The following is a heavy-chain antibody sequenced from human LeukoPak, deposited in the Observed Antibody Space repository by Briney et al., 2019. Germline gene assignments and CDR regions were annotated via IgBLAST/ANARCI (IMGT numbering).Heavy chain of an antibody. CDR3: ARVPLAAAYNWSDP. CDR1: GFTFSSYT. J-gene: IGHJ5*02. V-gene: IGHV3-30-3*01. Sequence: GGSLRLSCAASGFTFSSYTIHWVRQPPGKGLEWVAVISFDGSNKYYADSVKGRFTISRDSSKNTLYLQMNSLRAEDTALYHCARVPLAAAYNWSDPWGQGTLVTVSS. D-gene: IGHD6-13*01. CDR2: ISFDGSNK.